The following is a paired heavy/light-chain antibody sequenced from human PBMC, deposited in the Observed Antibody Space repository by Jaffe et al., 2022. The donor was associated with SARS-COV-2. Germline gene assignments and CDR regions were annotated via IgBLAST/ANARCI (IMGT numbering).Heavy chain of an antibody. CDR1: GFTFSTYW. CDR2: VSSDGSST. CDR3: ARGTRGGMDV. V-gene: IGHV3-74*01. Sequence: EVQLVESGGGLVQPGGSLRLSCAASGFTFSTYWMDWVRQAPGKGLVWVSHVSSDGSSTNYAGSVKGRFTIFRDNAKSTLYLQMNSLRAEDTAMYYCARGTRGGMDVWGQGTPVTVSS. J-gene: IGHJ6*02.
Light chain of an antibody. V-gene: IGLV1-44*01. CDR2: TNN. Sequence: QSVLTQPPSASGTPGQRVTISCSGSNSNIGSHTVDWYQQLPGTAPRLLIYTNNQRPSGVPDRFSGSKSGTSASLAISGLQSEDEADYYCASWDDSLSGLVFGGGTKLTVL. CDR1: NSNIGSHT. J-gene: IGLJ3*02. CDR3: ASWDDSLSGLV.